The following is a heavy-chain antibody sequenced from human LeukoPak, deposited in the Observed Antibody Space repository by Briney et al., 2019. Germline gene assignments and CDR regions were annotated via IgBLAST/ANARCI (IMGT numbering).Heavy chain of an antibody. V-gene: IGHV3-30*18. CDR2: ISYDGSNK. Sequence: GGSLRLSCAASGFTFSSYAMSWVRQAPGKGLEWVAVISYDGSNKYYADSVKGRFTISRDNSKNTLYLQMNSLRAEDTAVYYCAKDAMVYWGQGTLVTVSS. J-gene: IGHJ4*02. CDR3: AKDAMVY. D-gene: IGHD5-18*01. CDR1: GFTFSSYA.